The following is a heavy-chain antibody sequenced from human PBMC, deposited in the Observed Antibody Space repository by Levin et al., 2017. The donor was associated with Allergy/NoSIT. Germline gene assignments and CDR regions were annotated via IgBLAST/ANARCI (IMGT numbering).Heavy chain of an antibody. CDR2: ISGSGGDT. Sequence: PGGSLRLSCAASGFTFSSYAMSWVRQAPGKGLEWVSGISGSGGDTHYADSVKGRFTISRDNSKNTLYLQMNSLRAADTAVYYCAKDVDYYDSSGYYGAFDIWGQGTMVSVSS. V-gene: IGHV3-23*01. D-gene: IGHD3-22*01. J-gene: IGHJ3*02. CDR3: AKDVDYYDSSGYYGAFDI. CDR1: GFTFSSYA.